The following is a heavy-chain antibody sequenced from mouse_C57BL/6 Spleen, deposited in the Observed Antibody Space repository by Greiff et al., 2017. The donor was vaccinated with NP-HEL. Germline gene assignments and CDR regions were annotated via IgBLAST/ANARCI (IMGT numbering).Heavy chain of an antibody. D-gene: IGHD2-3*01. CDR3: ARSYDGYPFDY. V-gene: IGHV1-69*01. CDR2: IDPSDSYT. Sequence: QVQLQQSGAELVMPGASVKLSCKASGYTFTSYWMHWVKQRPGQGLEWIGEIDPSDSYTNYNQKFKGKSTLTVDKSSSTAYMQLSSLTSEDSAVYYCARSYDGYPFDYWGQGTTLTVSS. CDR1: GYTFTSYW. J-gene: IGHJ2*01.